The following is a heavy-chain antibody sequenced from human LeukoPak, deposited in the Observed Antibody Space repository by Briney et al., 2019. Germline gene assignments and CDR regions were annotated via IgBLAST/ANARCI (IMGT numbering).Heavy chain of an antibody. CDR1: GFTFSSYA. Sequence: GGSLRLSCAASGFTFSSYAMHWVRQAPGKGLEWVAVISYDGSNKYYADSVKGRFTISRDNSKNTLYLQMNSLRAEDTAVYYCAKPGYDSSGYYARSFDYWGQGTLVTVSS. V-gene: IGHV3-30*04. CDR3: AKPGYDSSGYYARSFDY. J-gene: IGHJ4*02. CDR2: ISYDGSNK. D-gene: IGHD3-22*01.